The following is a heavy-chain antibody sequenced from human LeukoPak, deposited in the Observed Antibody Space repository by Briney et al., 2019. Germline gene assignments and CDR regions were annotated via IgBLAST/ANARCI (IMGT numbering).Heavy chain of an antibody. D-gene: IGHD3-3*01. J-gene: IGHJ6*03. V-gene: IGHV4-59*11. CDR1: GGSISSHY. CDR2: IYYSGST. Sequence: SETLSLTCTVSGGSISSHYWSWIRQPPGKGLEWIGYIYYSGSTNYNPSLKSRVTISVDTSKNQFSLKLSSVTAADTAVYYCAREKGERPYYDFWSGYSTYYYYMDVWGKGTTVTVSS. CDR3: AREKGERPYYDFWSGYSTYYYYMDV.